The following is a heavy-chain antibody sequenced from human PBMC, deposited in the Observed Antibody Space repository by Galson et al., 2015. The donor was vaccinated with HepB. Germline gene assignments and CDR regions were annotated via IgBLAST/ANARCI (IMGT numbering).Heavy chain of an antibody. CDR1: GFSLSNAGMG. J-gene: IGHJ6*02. CDR2: IFSNDEK. D-gene: IGHD2-2*01. Sequence: ALVKPTQTLTLTCTVSGFSLSNAGMGVIWIRQPPGKALEWLAHIFSNDEKSYSTSLKSRLTIPKDTSKSQVVLTMTNMDPVDTATYYCARPVDIVLVPGALATRSLYYGMDVWGQGTTVTVSS. CDR3: ARPVDIVLVPGALATRSLYYGMDV. V-gene: IGHV2-26*01.